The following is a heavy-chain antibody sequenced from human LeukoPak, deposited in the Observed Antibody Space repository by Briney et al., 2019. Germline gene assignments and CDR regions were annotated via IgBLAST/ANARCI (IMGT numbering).Heavy chain of an antibody. CDR3: AKGIRLYYMDV. CDR1: GFTFDDYA. V-gene: IGHV3-9*01. J-gene: IGHJ6*03. Sequence: GRALRLSCAASGFTFDDYAMHWVRQAPGKGLEWVSGISWNSGSIGYADSVKGRFTISRDNAKNSLYLQMNSLRAEDTALYYCAKGIRLYYMDVWGKGTTVTVSS. CDR2: ISWNSGSI.